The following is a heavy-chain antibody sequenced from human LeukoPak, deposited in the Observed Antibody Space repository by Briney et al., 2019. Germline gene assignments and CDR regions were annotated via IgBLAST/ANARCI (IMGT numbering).Heavy chain of an antibody. CDR1: GGSTRTYY. CDR3: ARGGSWFDP. J-gene: IGHJ5*02. CDR2: IYYSGST. Sequence: PSETLSLTCTDSGGSTRTYYWSWIRQPPGKGLEWIGNIYYSGSTSYSPSLKSRVTISVDTSRDQFSLKLSSVTAADTAVYYCARGGSWFDPWGQGTLVTVSS. V-gene: IGHV4-59*01.